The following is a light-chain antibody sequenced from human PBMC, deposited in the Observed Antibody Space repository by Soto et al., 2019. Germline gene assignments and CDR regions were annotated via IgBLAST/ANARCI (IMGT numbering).Light chain of an antibody. J-gene: IGKJ1*01. V-gene: IGKV3-20*01. CDR1: QSVSSSY. CDR3: QQYGSSWWT. Sequence: EIGWTQSPGTLSLSPGERATLSCRASQSVSSSYLAWYQQKPGQAPRLLIYGASSRATGIPDRFSGSGSGTHFTITISRLEPEDFAVYYCQQYGSSWWTFRHGTKGEIK. CDR2: GAS.